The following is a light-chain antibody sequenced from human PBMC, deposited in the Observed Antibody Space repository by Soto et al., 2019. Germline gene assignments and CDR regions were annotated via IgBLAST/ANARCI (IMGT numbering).Light chain of an antibody. Sequence: EIVMTQSPATLSVSPVQRATLSCRASQSASTNLAWYQQKPGQAPRLLIYLTSNRAAGVPSRFSAWGSETDFTLTISDVQPEDFGVYYCQQYNNWPRATFGGGTKVDIK. CDR2: LTS. CDR3: QQYNNWPRAT. CDR1: QSASTN. V-gene: IGKV3D-15*01. J-gene: IGKJ4*01.